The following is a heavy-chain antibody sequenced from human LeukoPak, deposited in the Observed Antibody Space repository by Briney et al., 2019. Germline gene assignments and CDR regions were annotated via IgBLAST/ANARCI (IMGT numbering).Heavy chain of an antibody. CDR1: GGSISSYY. Sequence: PSGTLSLTCTVSGGSISSYYWSWIRQPPGKGLEWIGYIYYSGSTNYNPSLKSRLTISVDKSKNQFSLKLSSVTAADTAVYYCARDYYDSSGYYGRGGYYYMDVWGKGTTVTVSS. CDR2: IYYSGST. J-gene: IGHJ6*03. V-gene: IGHV4-59*12. CDR3: ARDYYDSSGYYGRGGYYYMDV. D-gene: IGHD3-22*01.